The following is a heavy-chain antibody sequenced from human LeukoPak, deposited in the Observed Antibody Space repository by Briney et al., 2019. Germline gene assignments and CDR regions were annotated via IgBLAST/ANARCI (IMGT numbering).Heavy chain of an antibody. D-gene: IGHD1-1*01. V-gene: IGHV3-33*08. CDR3: ARDRRTNSFDY. CDR1: GFSFRNYG. J-gene: IGHJ4*02. Sequence: GGPLRLSGAAFGFSFRNYGLDWVRQAPGKGLEWVAFIYYDGSNIYYADYVKGRFTISRDISKNTLYLQMDSLRAEDTAIYYCARDRRTNSFDYRGQGHGIIVSS. CDR2: IYYDGSNI.